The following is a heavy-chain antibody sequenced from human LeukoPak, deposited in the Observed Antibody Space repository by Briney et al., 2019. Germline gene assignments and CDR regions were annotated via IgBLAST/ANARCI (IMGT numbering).Heavy chain of an antibody. CDR1: GFTFDDYA. CDR2: ISWNSGSI. J-gene: IGHJ6*02. Sequence: GRSLRLSCAASGFTFDDYAMHWVRQAPGKDLEWVSGISWNSGSIGYTDSVKGRFTISRDNAKNSLYLQMNSLRAEDTALYYCVQEQTPYGMDVWGQGTTVTVSS. CDR3: VQEQTPYGMDV. V-gene: IGHV3-9*01.